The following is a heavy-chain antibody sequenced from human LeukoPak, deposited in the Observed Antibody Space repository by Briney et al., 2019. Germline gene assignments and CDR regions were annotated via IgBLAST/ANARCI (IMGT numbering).Heavy chain of an antibody. CDR2: INPSGDNT. CDR1: GYTFTNNF. J-gene: IGHJ5*02. D-gene: IGHD5-12*01. CDR3: ARDNSVGDSAWWFDP. Sequence: ASVKVSCKASGYTFTNNFMHWVRQAPGQGREWMGIINPSGDNTWYAQKFQGRVTMARDMATSTDYMEVSSLRSEDTAVYYCARDNSVGDSAWWFDPWGQGTLVTVSS. V-gene: IGHV1-46*01.